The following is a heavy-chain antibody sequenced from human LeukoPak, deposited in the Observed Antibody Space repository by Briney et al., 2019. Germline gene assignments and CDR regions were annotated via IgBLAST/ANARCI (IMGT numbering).Heavy chain of an antibody. CDR1: GGSITSNSDY. V-gene: IGHV4-39*02. J-gene: IGHJ3*01. CDR2: ISYTGHT. D-gene: IGHD3-16*02. Sequence: SETLSLTCTVSGGSITSNSDYWGWIRQPPGKGLEWVASISYTGHTQYNPSLKSRVTISIDTSKHQFSLKMASVTAADTAVYFCAREPPWGGNLNDAFDLWGHGTMVTVSS. CDR3: AREPPWGGNLNDAFDL.